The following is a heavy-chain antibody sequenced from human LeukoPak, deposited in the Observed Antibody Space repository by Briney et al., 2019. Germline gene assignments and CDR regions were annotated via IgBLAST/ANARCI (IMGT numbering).Heavy chain of an antibody. V-gene: IGHV4-59*01. CDR2: IYYSGTT. Sequence: SETLSLTCTVSGGSISSYYWSWIRQPPGKGLEWIGYIYYSGTTNYNPSLKSRVTISVDTSKNQSPLKLSSVTAADTAVYYCARGVYIAAAQYGYWGQGTLVTVSS. CDR3: ARGVYIAAAQYGY. CDR1: GGSISSYY. J-gene: IGHJ4*02. D-gene: IGHD6-13*01.